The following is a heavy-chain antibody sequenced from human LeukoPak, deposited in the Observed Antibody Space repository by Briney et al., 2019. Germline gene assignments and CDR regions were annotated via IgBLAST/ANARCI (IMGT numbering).Heavy chain of an antibody. J-gene: IGHJ4*02. CDR2: ISSSGSTI. D-gene: IGHD1-26*01. CDR1: GFTFSDYY. CDR3: ARDGMVGAATLFDY. Sequence: GGSLRLSCAASGFTFSDYYMSWIRQAPGKRLEWVSYISSSGSTIYYADSVKGRFTISRDNAKNSLYLQMNSLRAEDTAVYYCARDGMVGAATLFDYWGQGTLVTVSS. V-gene: IGHV3-11*01.